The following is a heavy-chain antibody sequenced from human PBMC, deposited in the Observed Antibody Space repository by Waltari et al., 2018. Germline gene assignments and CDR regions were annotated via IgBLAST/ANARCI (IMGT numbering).Heavy chain of an antibody. Sequence: QVQLQESGPGLVKPSGTLSLTCAVSGGSISSSNWWSWVRQPPGKGLEWVGVIYHSGSTNYNPTLKSRVTISVDKSKNQFSLKLSSVTAADTAVYYCASNPQGYDSSGYYLGYWGQGTLVTVSS. V-gene: IGHV4-4*02. D-gene: IGHD3-22*01. J-gene: IGHJ4*02. CDR1: GGSISSSNW. CDR3: ASNPQGYDSSGYYLGY. CDR2: IYHSGST.